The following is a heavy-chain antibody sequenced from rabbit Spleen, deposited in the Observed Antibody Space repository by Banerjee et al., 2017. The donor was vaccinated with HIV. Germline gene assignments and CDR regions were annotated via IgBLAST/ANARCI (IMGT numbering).Heavy chain of an antibody. CDR2: IEGGSSAFS. J-gene: IGHJ6*01. V-gene: IGHV1S40*01. CDR1: GFVFSRSYD. CDR3: ARDSCSSFSSYGMDL. Sequence: QSLEESGGGLVKPGGPLTLTCKACGFVFSRSYDLCWVRQAPGKGLEWIACIEGGSSAFSYVASWAKGRFTISKTSSTTVTLQMTSRTAADTATYFCARDSCSSFSSYGMDLWCQGTLVTVS. D-gene: IGHD8-1*01.